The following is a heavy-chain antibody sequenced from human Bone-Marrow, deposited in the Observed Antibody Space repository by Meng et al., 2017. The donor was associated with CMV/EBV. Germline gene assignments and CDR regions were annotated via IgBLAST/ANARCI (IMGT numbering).Heavy chain of an antibody. CDR1: GYTFTSYD. J-gene: IGHJ4*02. D-gene: IGHD4-17*01. V-gene: IGHV1-8*03. CDR2: MNPNSGNT. CDR3: ARAVTGVFERGLDY. Sequence: ASVKVSCKASGYTFTSYDINWVRQATGQGLEWMGWMNPNSGNTGYAQKFQGRVTITRNTSISTAYMELSILRSEDTAVYYCARAVTGVFERGLDYWGQGTLVTVSS.